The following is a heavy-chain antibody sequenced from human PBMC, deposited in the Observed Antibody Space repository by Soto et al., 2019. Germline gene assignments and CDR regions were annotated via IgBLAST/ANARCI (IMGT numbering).Heavy chain of an antibody. Sequence: QVQLVQSGAEVKKPEASVKVSCKASGYTFTGYYMHWVRQAPGQGLEWMGWINPNSGGTNYAQKFQGWVTMTWDTSISTAYMELSRLRSDDTAVYYCARGGSMVRGVINFDYWGQGTLVTVSS. J-gene: IGHJ4*02. CDR3: ARGGSMVRGVINFDY. D-gene: IGHD3-10*01. CDR2: INPNSGGT. CDR1: GYTFTGYY. V-gene: IGHV1-2*04.